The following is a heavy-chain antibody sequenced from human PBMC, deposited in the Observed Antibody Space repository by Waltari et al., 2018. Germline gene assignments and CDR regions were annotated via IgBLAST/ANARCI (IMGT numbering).Heavy chain of an antibody. J-gene: IGHJ5*02. Sequence: EVQLVESGGGLVQPGGSLGLSCAASGFTFSNSWMSWVRQAPGKGLEGVANIKQDASEKYYVDSVKGRFTISRDNAKNLLFLQMNTLRVEDTAVYYCARDSDVGFDRWGQGTLVTVSS. V-gene: IGHV3-7*01. CDR1: GFTFSNSW. CDR3: ARDSDVGFDR. CDR2: IKQDASEK.